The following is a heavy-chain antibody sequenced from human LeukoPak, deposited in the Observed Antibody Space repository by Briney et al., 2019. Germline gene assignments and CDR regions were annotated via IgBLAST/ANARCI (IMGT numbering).Heavy chain of an antibody. CDR1: GYTFTGYY. CDR2: INPNSGGT. CDR3: ASVRLRYFDWLPRGDWFDP. D-gene: IGHD3-9*01. Sequence: ASVKVSCKASGYTFTGYYMHWVRQAPGQGLEWMGWINPNSGGTNYAQKFQGRVTMTRGTSISTAYMELSRLRSDDTAVYYCASVRLRYFDWLPRGDWFDPWGQGTLVTVSS. J-gene: IGHJ5*02. V-gene: IGHV1-2*02.